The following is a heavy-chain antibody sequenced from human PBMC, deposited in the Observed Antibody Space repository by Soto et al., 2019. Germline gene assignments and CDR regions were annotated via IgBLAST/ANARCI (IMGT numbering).Heavy chain of an antibody. Sequence: ASVKVCFKGSSYTLIDYYMHWVRRARGQGFEWLGRISPKSGGTNYAQKFQGRVTMTWDTSRNTAYMDLSSLMSEDTAVYYCARPPGYISDWYYFDLWGQGTLVTVSS. CDR3: ARPPGYISDWYYFDL. V-gene: IGHV1-2*02. D-gene: IGHD6-19*01. J-gene: IGHJ4*02. CDR1: SYTLIDYY. CDR2: ISPKSGGT.